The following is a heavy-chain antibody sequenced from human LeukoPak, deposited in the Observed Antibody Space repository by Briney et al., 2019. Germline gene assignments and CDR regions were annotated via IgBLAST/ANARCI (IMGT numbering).Heavy chain of an antibody. CDR2: ITGGHGAT. D-gene: IGHD1-1*01. CDR3: ARDRSTDAISEC. V-gene: IGHV3-23*01. J-gene: IGHJ4*02. CDR1: GFNFNTYT. Sequence: PGGSLRLSCSASGFNFNTYTLTWVRQAPGKRPEWLSAITGGHGATYYADSVTGRFTISRDYSRNTVYLHMSALRAEDTAVYYCARDRSTDAISECWGQGTLVAVSS.